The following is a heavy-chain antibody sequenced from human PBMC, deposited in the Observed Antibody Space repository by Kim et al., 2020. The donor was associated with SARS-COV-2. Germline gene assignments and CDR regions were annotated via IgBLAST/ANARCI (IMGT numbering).Heavy chain of an antibody. J-gene: IGHJ5*02. V-gene: IGHV3-33*01. Sequence: GGSLRLSCAASGFFFSSCAMHWVRQAPGKGLEWVASTWNDSTNKNYVDSVTGRFTISRDNFKNTVFLQMNSLRVEDTAMYYCERDVARVATYLAAWGQGTPVSVSS. CDR2: TWNDSTNK. CDR1: GFFFSSCA. CDR3: ERDVARVATYLAA. D-gene: IGHD1-26*01.